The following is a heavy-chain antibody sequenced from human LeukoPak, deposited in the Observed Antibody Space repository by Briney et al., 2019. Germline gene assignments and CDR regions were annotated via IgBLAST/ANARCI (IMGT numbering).Heavy chain of an antibody. CDR3: ARTRHGYYFDY. CDR1: GFTFDDYA. CDR2: ISWNSGSI. V-gene: IGHV3-9*01. Sequence: GGSLRLSCAASGFTFDDYAMHWVRQAPGKGLEWVSGISWNSGSIGYADSVKGRFTISRDNAKNSLYLQMNSLRAEDTAVYYCARTRHGYYFDYWGQGTLVTVSS. J-gene: IGHJ4*02. D-gene: IGHD1-14*01.